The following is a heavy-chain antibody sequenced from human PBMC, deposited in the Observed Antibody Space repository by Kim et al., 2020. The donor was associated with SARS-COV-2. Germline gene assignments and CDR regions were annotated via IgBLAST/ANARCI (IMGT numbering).Heavy chain of an antibody. J-gene: IGHJ3*02. CDR3: ARDCSSTSCSDAFDI. Sequence: DAVTVEFTISRDNAKNTLYLQMNSRKAEVTAVYYCARDCSSTSCSDAFDIWGQGTMVTVSS. V-gene: IGHV3-53*01. D-gene: IGHD2-2*01.